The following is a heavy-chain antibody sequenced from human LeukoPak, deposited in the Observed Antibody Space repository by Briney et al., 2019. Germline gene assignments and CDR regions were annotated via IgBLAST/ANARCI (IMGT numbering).Heavy chain of an antibody. CDR2: IYTSGST. Sequence: SETLSLTCTVSGGSISSYYWSWIRQPAGKGLEWIGRIYTSGSTNYNPSLKSRVTMSVDTSKNQFSLKLTSVTAADTAVYYCARGQSTYFYGSGSYFPYWGQGTLVTVSS. D-gene: IGHD3-10*01. V-gene: IGHV4-4*07. CDR1: GGSISSYY. CDR3: ARGQSTYFYGSGSYFPY. J-gene: IGHJ4*02.